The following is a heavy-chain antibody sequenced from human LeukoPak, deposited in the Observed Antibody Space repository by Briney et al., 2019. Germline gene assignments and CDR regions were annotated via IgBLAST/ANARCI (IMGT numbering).Heavy chain of an antibody. CDR1: GFTFDDYG. V-gene: IGHV3-20*04. D-gene: IGHD2-8*01. CDR2: INWNGGST. Sequence: GGSLRLSCAASGFTFDDYGMSWVRQAPGKGLEWVSGINWNGGSTGYADSVKGRFTISRDNAKNSLYLQMNSLRAEDTALYYCARDKRDIVLMVYAPTDAFDIWGQGTMVTVSS. J-gene: IGHJ3*02. CDR3: ARDKRDIVLMVYAPTDAFDI.